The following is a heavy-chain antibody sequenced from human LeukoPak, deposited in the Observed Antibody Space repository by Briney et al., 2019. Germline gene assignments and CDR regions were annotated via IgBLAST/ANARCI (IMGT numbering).Heavy chain of an antibody. CDR2: ISSNGGNT. CDR3: ARGLAYCGGHCYRAFDI. Sequence: QSGGSLRLSCAASGFTFSSYAMSWVRQAPGKGPEWVSYISSNGGNTFYADSVKGRFTISRDNAKNSLVLQMDSLRADDTAVYYCARGLAYCGGHCYRAFDIWGQGTTVTVSS. J-gene: IGHJ3*02. V-gene: IGHV3-48*01. CDR1: GFTFSSYA. D-gene: IGHD2-21*02.